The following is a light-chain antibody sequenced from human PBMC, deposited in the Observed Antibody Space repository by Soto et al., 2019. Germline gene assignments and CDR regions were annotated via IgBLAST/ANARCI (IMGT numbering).Light chain of an antibody. CDR3: QLYDDHLIT. CDR1: QAISTW. V-gene: IGKV1-5*01. Sequence: IQMPQSPYTLSASIGDRFTITCLASQAISTWLAWYQQRPGKAPKLLIYHASSLESGVPSRFSGSGSGTEFTLTISSLQPGDFGTYYCQLYDDHLITFGQGTRLEIK. CDR2: HAS. J-gene: IGKJ5*01.